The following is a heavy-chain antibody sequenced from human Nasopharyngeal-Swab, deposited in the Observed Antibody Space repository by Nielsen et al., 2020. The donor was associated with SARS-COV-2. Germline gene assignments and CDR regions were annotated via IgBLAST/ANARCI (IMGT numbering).Heavy chain of an antibody. CDR1: GFTFDDYA. V-gene: IGHV3-9*01. J-gene: IGHJ4*02. D-gene: IGHD6-19*01. CDR2: ISWNSGSI. CDR3: ARDTGSGWSFGY. Sequence: SLKISCAASGFTFDDYAMHWVRQAPGKGLEWVSGISWNSGSIGYADSVKGRFTISRDNAKNSLYLQMNSLRAEDTAVYYCARDTGSGWSFGYWGQGTLVTVSS.